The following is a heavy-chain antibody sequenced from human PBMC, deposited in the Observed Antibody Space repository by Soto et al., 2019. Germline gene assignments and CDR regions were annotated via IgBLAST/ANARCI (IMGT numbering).Heavy chain of an antibody. CDR3: GRGRSGQIVVFH. J-gene: IGHJ4*02. V-gene: IGHV1-2*02. CDR2: IGPESGAT. CDR1: GYTFTGHY. D-gene: IGHD5-12*01. Sequence: ASVKVSCKASGYTFTGHYIHWVRQAPEQGPEWMGEIGPESGATRYAQRFQGRVTMTRDMSTTTVYMELNNLRPDDTAVYYCGRGRSGQIVVFHWGQGTPVTVSS.